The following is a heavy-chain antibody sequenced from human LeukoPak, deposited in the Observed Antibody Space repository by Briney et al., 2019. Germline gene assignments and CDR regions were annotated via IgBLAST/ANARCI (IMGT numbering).Heavy chain of an antibody. J-gene: IGHJ6*02. Sequence: GRSLRLSCAASGFTFSNYGMHWVRQVPGKGLEWVTILSHDGTNKYYADSVRGRFTISRENSKNTLYLQMNSLRVEDTAVYYCAKSDTGLVEPYYYYGMDVWGQGTTVIASS. CDR2: LSHDGTNK. CDR3: AKSDTGLVEPYYYYGMDV. V-gene: IGHV3-30*18. D-gene: IGHD5-18*01. CDR1: GFTFSNYG.